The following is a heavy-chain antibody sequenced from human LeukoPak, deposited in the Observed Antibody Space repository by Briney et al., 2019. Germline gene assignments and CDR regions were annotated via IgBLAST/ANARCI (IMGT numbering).Heavy chain of an antibody. J-gene: IGHJ3*02. D-gene: IGHD3-10*01. V-gene: IGHV3-33*06. CDR2: IWYDGSNK. Sequence: GRSLRLSCAASGFTFSTYGMHWVRQAPGKGLEWVAVIWYDGSNKYYADSVKGRFTISRDNSKNTLYLQMNSLRAEDTAVYYCAKAVTLVRTDAFGIWGQGTMVTVSS. CDR1: GFTFSTYG. CDR3: AKAVTLVRTDAFGI.